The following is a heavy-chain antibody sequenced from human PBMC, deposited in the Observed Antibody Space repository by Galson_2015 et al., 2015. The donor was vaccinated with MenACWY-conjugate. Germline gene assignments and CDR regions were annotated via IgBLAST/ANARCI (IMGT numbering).Heavy chain of an antibody. Sequence: SLRLSCAASGFTFRTHWMSWVRQAPGKGPEWMANIKQDGSDTYYVDSVKGRFTISRDDTKNSLYLQMNSLRTEDTAVYYCARNLDTINVFDLWGQGTMVTVSS. D-gene: IGHD3-10*01. CDR1: GFTFRTHW. CDR2: IKQDGSDT. V-gene: IGHV3-7*03. J-gene: IGHJ3*01. CDR3: ARNLDTINVFDL.